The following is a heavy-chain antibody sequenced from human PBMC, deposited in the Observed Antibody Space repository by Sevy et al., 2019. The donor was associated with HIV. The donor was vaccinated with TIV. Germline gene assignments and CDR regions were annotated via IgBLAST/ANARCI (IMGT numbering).Heavy chain of an antibody. CDR2: ISHSGTV. J-gene: IGHJ4*02. CDR3: ARGNIEITMMIVVFTGGIYYFDY. Sequence: SEILSLTCAVYGGSFSGYYWSWIRQPPGKGLEWIGEISHSGTVNYNPSLKSRVTISVDTSKDQFSLKLSSVTAADTAVYYCARGNIEITMMIVVFTGGIYYFDYWGQGTLVTVSS. V-gene: IGHV4-34*01. D-gene: IGHD3-22*01. CDR1: GGSFSGYY.